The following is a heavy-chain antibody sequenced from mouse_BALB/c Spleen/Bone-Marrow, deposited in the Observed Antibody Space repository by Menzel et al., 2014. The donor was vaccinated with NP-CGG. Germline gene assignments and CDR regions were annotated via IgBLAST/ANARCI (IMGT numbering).Heavy chain of an antibody. D-gene: IGHD1-1*01. CDR3: TRSIYGYWFFDD. V-gene: IGHV1S81*02. Sequence: VQLQQSGAELVKPGASVKLSCKASGYSFTNYYMYWVKQWPGQGLEWIGEINTSNGGTNFNEKFKSKATLTVDKSSSSAFMQLSSLTSEDSAVYYCTRSIYGYWFFDDWGAGTTVTGAS. CDR2: INTSNGGT. J-gene: IGHJ1*01. CDR1: GYSFTNYY.